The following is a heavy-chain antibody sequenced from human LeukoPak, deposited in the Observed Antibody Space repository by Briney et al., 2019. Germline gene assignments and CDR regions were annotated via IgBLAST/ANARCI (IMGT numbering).Heavy chain of an antibody. J-gene: IGHJ6*02. D-gene: IGHD3-3*01. CDR3: ARDLRQEWQPNRYGMDV. CDR1: GGSINYDY. CDR2: IYYSGST. Sequence: SETLSLTCSVSGGSINYDYWTWIRQPPGKGLEWIGYIYYSGSTIYNPSLKSRVTILVDMSKNQFSLKLSSVTAADTAVYYCARDLRQEWQPNRYGMDVWGQGTTVTVSS. V-gene: IGHV4-59*01.